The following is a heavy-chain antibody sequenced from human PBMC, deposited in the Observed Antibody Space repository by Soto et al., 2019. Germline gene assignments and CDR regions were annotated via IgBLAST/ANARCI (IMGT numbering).Heavy chain of an antibody. V-gene: IGHV4-31*03. CDR2: IYYSGTA. CDR3: ARSLPGGTVFYMDI. J-gene: IGHJ6*03. CDR1: GGSITGGFSY. Sequence: QLQLRESGPGLVQPAQTLSLTCTVAGGSITGGFSYWTWVRQHPGKGLEWVGHIYYSGTAYYNPSLKSRVALSVDPSQNLVSLRLSSVTAADTAIYFCARSLPGGTVFYMDIWGEGTTVTVSS. D-gene: IGHD1-26*01.